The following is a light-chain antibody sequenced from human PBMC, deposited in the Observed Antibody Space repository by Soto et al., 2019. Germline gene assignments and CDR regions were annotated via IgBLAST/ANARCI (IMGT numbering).Light chain of an antibody. CDR3: QQRNIWPPVT. Sequence: EIVLTQSPATLSLSPGERATLSCRASPSVTNYLAWYQQKPGQAPRLLIYGAFNRATGIPARFSGSGSGTDFTLTISSLEPEEFAVYYCQQRNIWPPVTFGQGTRLEMK. CDR1: PSVTNY. J-gene: IGKJ5*01. CDR2: GAF. V-gene: IGKV3-11*01.